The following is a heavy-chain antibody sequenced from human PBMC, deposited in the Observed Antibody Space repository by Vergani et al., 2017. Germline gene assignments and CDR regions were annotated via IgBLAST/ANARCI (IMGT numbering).Heavy chain of an antibody. J-gene: IGHJ4*02. CDR2: IYYSGRT. V-gene: IGHV4-30-4*08. CDR1: GGSISSGEYY. CDR3: AAAGSRDGYNSIGC. Sequence: QVQLQESGPGLVKPSETLSLTCTVSGGSISSGEYYWSWIRQPPGKGMEWIGYIYYSGRTYYNPSLKSRVTISVDTSKNQFSLKLSAVTAADTAVYYCAAAGSRDGYNSIGCWGQGTLVTVSS. D-gene: IGHD5-24*01.